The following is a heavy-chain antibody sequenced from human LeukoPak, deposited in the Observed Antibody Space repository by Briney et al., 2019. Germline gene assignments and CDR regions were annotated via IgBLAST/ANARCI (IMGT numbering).Heavy chain of an antibody. V-gene: IGHV1-8*01. J-gene: IGHJ4*02. CDR2: IRPNSGKA. D-gene: IGHD4-23*01. CDR3: ARGHYGGNRYFDI. CDR1: GYTFRSYE. Sequence: ASVKVSCKASGYTFRSYEINWVRQAPGQGLEWVGWIRPNSGKAGYAQKFQGRVTMTRDTSTETAFMELSSLKFDDTAIFYCARGHYGGNRYFDIWGQGTLVTVSS.